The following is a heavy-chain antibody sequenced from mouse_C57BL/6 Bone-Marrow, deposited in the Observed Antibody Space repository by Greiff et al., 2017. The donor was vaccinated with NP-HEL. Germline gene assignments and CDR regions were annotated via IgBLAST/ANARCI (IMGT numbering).Heavy chain of an antibody. D-gene: IGHD2-1*01. J-gene: IGHJ4*01. Sequence: QVQLKQPGAELVKPGASVKVSCKASGYTFTSYWMHWVKQRPGQGLEWIGRIHPSDSDTNYNQKFKGKATFTVDKSSRTAYMQLSSLTSEDSAVYYCAISEGKRGDYYAMDYWGQGTSVTVSS. CDR1: GYTFTSYW. CDR2: IHPSDSDT. CDR3: AISEGKRGDYYAMDY. V-gene: IGHV1-74*01.